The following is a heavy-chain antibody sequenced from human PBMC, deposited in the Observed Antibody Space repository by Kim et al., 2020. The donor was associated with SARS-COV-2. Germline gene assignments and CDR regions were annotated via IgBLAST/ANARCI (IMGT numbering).Heavy chain of an antibody. V-gene: IGHV1-69*13. J-gene: IGHJ6*02. CDR3: ARSGWGYCSGGSCRYHYNGMDV. CDR2: IIPIFGTE. Sequence: SVKVSCKASGGTFSSYAISWVRQAPGKGLEWMGGIIPIFGTENYAQKFQGRVTITADESTGTAYMELSSLRSEDTAVYYCARSGWGYCSGGSCRYHYNGMDVWGQGTTVTVSS. CDR1: GGTFSSYA. D-gene: IGHD2-15*01.